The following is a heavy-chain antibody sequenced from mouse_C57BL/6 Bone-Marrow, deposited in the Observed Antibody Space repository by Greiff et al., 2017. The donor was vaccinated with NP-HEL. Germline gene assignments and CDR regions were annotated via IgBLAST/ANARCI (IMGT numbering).Heavy chain of an antibody. CDR1: GYTFTDYY. Sequence: EVQLQQSGPELVKPGASVKISCKASGYTFTDYYMNWVKQSHGKSLEWIGDINPNNGGTSYNQKFKGKATLTVDKSSSTAYMELRSLTSEDSAVYYCARIDYSKAYWGQGTLVTVSA. J-gene: IGHJ3*01. CDR2: INPNNGGT. D-gene: IGHD2-5*01. CDR3: ARIDYSKAY. V-gene: IGHV1-26*01.